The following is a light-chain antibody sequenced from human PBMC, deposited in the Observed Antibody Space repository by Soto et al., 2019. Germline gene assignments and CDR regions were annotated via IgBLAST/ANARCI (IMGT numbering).Light chain of an antibody. CDR1: SSDVGGFNF. J-gene: IGLJ1*01. V-gene: IGLV2-14*01. CDR2: EVS. Sequence: QSVLTQPASVSGSPGQSITISCTGTSSDVGGFNFVSWYQQYPGKAPKRMIYEVSNRPSGVSTRFSGSKSGNTASLTISGLQPEDEADYYCSSYTTSNNFVFGTGTKVTVL. CDR3: SSYTTSNNFV.